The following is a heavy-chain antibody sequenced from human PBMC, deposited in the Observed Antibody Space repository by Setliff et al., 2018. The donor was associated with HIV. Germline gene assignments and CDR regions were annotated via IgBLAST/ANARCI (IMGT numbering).Heavy chain of an antibody. V-gene: IGHV1-69*10. D-gene: IGHD3-22*01. CDR1: GGTFSSYG. J-gene: IGHJ3*01. Sequence: VKVSCKASGGTFSSYGINWVRQAPGQGLEWMGGIIPILGIANYAQKFQGRVTINADKSTSTAYMELSSLRSEDTAVYYCARDQAYYYDNSAYYPDAFDLWGQGTMVTVSS. CDR3: ARDQAYYYDNSAYYPDAFDL. CDR2: IIPILGIA.